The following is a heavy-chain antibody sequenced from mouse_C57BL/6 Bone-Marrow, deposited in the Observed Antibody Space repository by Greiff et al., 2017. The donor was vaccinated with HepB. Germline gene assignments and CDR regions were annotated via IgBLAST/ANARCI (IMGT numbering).Heavy chain of an antibody. CDR3: ARRAYSNYVDY. CDR2: INPSTGGT. Sequence: VQLKQSGPELVKPGASVKISCKASGYSFTGYYMNWVKQSPEKSLEWIGEINPSTGGTTYNQKFKAKATLTVDKSSSTAYMQLKSLTSEDSAVYYCARRAYSNYVDYWGQGTTLTVSS. D-gene: IGHD2-5*01. V-gene: IGHV1-42*01. J-gene: IGHJ2*01. CDR1: GYSFTGYY.